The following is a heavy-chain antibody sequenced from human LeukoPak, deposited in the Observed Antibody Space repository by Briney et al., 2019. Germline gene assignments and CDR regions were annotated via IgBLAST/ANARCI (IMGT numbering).Heavy chain of an antibody. CDR3: ARGKGSSWYFRNWFDP. J-gene: IGHJ5*02. V-gene: IGHV4-34*01. D-gene: IGHD6-13*01. Sequence: SETLSLTCAVYGGSFSGYYWSWIRQPPGKGLEWIGEINHSGSTNYNPSLKSRVTISVDTSKNQFSLKLSSVTAADTAVYYCARGKGSSWYFRNWFDPWGQGTLVTVSS. CDR1: GGSFSGYY. CDR2: INHSGST.